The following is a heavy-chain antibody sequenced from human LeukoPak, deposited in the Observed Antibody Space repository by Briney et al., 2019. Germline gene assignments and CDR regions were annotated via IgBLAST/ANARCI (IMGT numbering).Heavy chain of an antibody. J-gene: IGHJ4*02. V-gene: IGHV5-51*01. CDR1: GYSFTSYW. CDR3: ARLRDGYIDY. D-gene: IGHD5-24*01. CDR2: TYPGDSDT. Sequence: KPGGSLRLSCKGSGYSFTSYWIGWVRQMPGKGLEWMGVTYPGDSDTRYTPSFQGQLTISADKSISNAYLQWSSLKASDTGMYYCARLRDGYIDYRGQGSLVSVSS.